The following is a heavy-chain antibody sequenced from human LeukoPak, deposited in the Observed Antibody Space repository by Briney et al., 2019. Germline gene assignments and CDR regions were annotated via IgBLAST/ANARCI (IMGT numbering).Heavy chain of an antibody. D-gene: IGHD6-13*01. V-gene: IGHV3-30-3*01. J-gene: IGHJ6*02. Sequence: PGSSLRLSCAASGFTFSSYAMHWVRQAPGKGLEWVAVISYDGSNKYYAATVKGRFTISRDNSENTLYLQMNSLRAEDTAVYYCARWAFPRGGYSSSWRSYYGMDVWGQGTTVTVSS. CDR3: ARWAFPRGGYSSSWRSYYGMDV. CDR2: ISYDGSNK. CDR1: GFTFSSYA.